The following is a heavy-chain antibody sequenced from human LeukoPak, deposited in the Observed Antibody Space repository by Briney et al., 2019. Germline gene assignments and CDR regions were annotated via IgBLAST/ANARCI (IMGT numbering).Heavy chain of an antibody. CDR3: ARDRGVESALDY. D-gene: IGHD3-10*01. CDR2: ISYDGGNK. V-gene: IGHV3-30-3*01. CDR1: GFTFSSYA. J-gene: IGHJ4*02. Sequence: GGSLRLSCAASGFTFSSYAMHWVRQAPGKGLEWVAVISYDGGNKYYADSVKGRFTISRDNSKNTLYLQMNSLRAEDTAVYYCARDRGVESALDYWGQGTLVTVSS.